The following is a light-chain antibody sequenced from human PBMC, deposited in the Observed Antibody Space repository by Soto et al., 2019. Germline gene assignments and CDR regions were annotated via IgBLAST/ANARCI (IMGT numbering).Light chain of an antibody. CDR1: SSDVGGYNY. Sequence: QSALTQPASVSGSPGQSITISCTGTSSDVGGYNYVSWYQQHPGKAPKFMIYEVSNWPSGVSNRFSGSKSGNTASLTISGLQAEDEADYYCLSYRASSARYVFGTGTKLTVL. CDR3: LSYRASSARYV. V-gene: IGLV2-14*01. CDR2: EVS. J-gene: IGLJ1*01.